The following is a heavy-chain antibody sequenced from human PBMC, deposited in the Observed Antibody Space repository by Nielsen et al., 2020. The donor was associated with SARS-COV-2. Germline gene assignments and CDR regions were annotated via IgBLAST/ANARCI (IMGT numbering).Heavy chain of an antibody. Sequence: GESLKISCAASGFTFSNYWMSWVRQAPGKGLEWVAVIWYDGSNKYYADSVKGRFTISRDNSKNTLYLQMNSLRAEDTAVYYCCGQLSPYYGMDVWGQGTTVTVSS. CDR2: IWYDGSNK. CDR1: GFTFSNYW. D-gene: IGHD5-24*01. CDR3: CGQLSPYYGMDV. J-gene: IGHJ6*02. V-gene: IGHV3-33*08.